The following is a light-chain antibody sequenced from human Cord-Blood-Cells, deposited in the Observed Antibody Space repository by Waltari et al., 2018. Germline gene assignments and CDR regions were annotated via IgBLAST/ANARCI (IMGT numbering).Light chain of an antibody. V-gene: IGKV3-15*01. CDR2: GAS. Sequence: EIVMTQSPATLSVSPGERATLSCRASQSVSSNLAWYQQKPGQAPRLLIYGASTRATGIPARFSGSGSETEFTLTSSSLRSEDFAVYYCQQYNNWPRTFGQGTKVEIK. J-gene: IGKJ1*01. CDR1: QSVSSN. CDR3: QQYNNWPRT.